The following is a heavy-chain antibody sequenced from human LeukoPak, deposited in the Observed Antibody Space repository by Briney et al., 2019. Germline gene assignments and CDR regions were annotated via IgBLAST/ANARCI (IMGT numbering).Heavy chain of an antibody. V-gene: IGHV3-53*01. CDR3: ARGPGSRGIFDY. D-gene: IGHD3-10*01. CDR2: LYTGGDT. J-gene: IGHJ4*02. Sequence: SGGSLRLSCAASGFTFSSYWMHWVRQAPGKGLECVSFLYTGGDTYYADSVKGRFTISRDNSKNTLYLQMNSLRAEDTAVYYCARGPGSRGIFDYWGQGTLVTVSS. CDR1: GFTFSSYW.